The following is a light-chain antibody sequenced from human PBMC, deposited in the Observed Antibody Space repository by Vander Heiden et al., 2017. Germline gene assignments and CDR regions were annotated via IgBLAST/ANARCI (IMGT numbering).Light chain of an antibody. CDR2: QDS. V-gene: IGLV3-1*01. J-gene: IGLJ2*01. Sequence: SYELTQPPPASVSPGQTASITCSGDKLGDKYACWYQQKPGQSPVRFIWQDSKRPSGIPECFSGSNATNTATPTMSGTQAMEESSDYAQEWESSTLVFGGGTKLTVL. CDR3: QEWESSTLV. CDR1: KLGDKY.